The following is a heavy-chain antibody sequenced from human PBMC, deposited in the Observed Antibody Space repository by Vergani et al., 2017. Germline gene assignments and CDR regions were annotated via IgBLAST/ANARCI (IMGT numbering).Heavy chain of an antibody. D-gene: IGHD4-23*01. V-gene: IGHV4-59*01. CDR1: GGPISSYY. Sequence: QVQLQESGPGLVKPSETLSLTGTVSGGPISSYYWSWIRQPPGKGLEWIGYIYYSGSTNYNPSLKSRVTISVDTAKNQFSLKLSSVTAADTAVYYCARGRNSATHWFDPWGQGTLVTVSS. CDR2: IYYSGST. J-gene: IGHJ5*02. CDR3: ARGRNSATHWFDP.